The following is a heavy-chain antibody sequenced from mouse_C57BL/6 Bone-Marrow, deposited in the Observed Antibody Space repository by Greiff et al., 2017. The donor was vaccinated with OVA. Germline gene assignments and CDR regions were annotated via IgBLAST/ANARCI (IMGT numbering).Heavy chain of an antibody. CDR2: ISGGGGNT. J-gene: IGHJ2*01. Sequence: EVKLEESGGGLVKPGGSLKLSCAASGFTFSSYTMSWVRQTPEKRLEWVATISGGGGNTYYPDSVKGRFTISRDNAKNTLYLQMSSLRSEDTALYYCARHGPYMYYFDYWGQGTTLTVSS. CDR3: ARHGPYMYYFDY. CDR1: GFTFSSYT. V-gene: IGHV5-9*01. D-gene: IGHD2-10*01.